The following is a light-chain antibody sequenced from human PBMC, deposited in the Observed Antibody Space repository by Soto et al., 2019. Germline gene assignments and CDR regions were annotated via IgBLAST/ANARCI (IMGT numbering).Light chain of an antibody. CDR3: HQYDSIVQT. J-gene: IGKJ1*01. CDR1: ESIGSSY. CDR2: DAS. Sequence: EVVLTQSPGILSLSPGERATLSCRASESIGSSYLAWYQQKPGRAPRLLIYDASTRATATPERFSGSGSGTDFTLTISRLEPEDFAVYYCHQYDSIVQTFGQGTKVDIK. V-gene: IGKV3-20*01.